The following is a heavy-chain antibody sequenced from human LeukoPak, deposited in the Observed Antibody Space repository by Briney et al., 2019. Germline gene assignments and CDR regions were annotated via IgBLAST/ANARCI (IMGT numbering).Heavy chain of an antibody. J-gene: IGHJ5*02. CDR3: ARTPGGPDIVVVPAASPRYNWFDP. Sequence: SVKVSCKASGGTFSSYDISWVRQAPGQGLEWMGGIMPMFGTANYAQKFQGRVTITADESTSTAYMELSSLRSEDTAVYYCARTPGGPDIVVVPAASPRYNWFDPWGQGTLVTVSS. V-gene: IGHV1-69*13. D-gene: IGHD2-2*01. CDR2: IMPMFGTA. CDR1: GGTFSSYD.